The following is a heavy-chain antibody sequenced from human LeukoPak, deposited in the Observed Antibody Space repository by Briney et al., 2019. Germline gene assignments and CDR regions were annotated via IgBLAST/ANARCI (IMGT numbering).Heavy chain of an antibody. V-gene: IGHV5-51*01. CDR2: IYPGDSDT. Sequence: RGESLKISCKGSGYSFTSYWIGWVRQMPGKGLEWMGIIYPGDSDTRYSPSFQGQVTISADKSISTAYLQWSSLKASDTAMYYCARLRGATVAHNWFDPWGQGTLVTVSS. J-gene: IGHJ5*02. D-gene: IGHD6-19*01. CDR3: ARLRGATVAHNWFDP. CDR1: GYSFTSYW.